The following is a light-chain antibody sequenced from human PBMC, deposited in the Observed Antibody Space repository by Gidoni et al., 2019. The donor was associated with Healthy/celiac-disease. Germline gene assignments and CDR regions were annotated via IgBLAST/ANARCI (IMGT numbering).Light chain of an antibody. V-gene: IGLV1-44*01. CDR1: SSNIGSNT. CDR3: ASWDDSLNGLV. CDR2: SNN. Sequence: QSVLTQSPSASGSPGQRVTISCSGSSSNIGSNTVNWYQQLPGTAPELLIYSNNQRPSGVPDRFSGSKSGTSASLAISGLQSEDEADYYCASWDDSLNGLVFGGGTKLTVL. J-gene: IGLJ2*01.